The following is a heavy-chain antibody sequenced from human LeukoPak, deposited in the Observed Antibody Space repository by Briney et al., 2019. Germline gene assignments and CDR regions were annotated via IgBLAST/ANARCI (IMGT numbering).Heavy chain of an antibody. V-gene: IGHV3-7*01. CDR2: IKQDGSG. J-gene: IGHJ4*02. CDR1: GFTFSNYW. CDR3: ARGSYWGGDY. Sequence: PGGSLRLSCAASGFTFSNYWTSWVRQAPGKGLEWVANIKQDGSGNYVDSVKGRFTISRDNAKNSLYLQMNSLRVDDTAVYYCARGSYWGGDYWGQGTLVTVSS. D-gene: IGHD7-27*01.